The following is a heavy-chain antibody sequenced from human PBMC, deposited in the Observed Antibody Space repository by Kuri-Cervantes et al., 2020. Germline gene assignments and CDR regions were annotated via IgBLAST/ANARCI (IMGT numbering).Heavy chain of an antibody. CDR2: IYYSGST. D-gene: IGHD1-1*01. Sequence: SETLSLTCTVSGGSISSYYWGWIRQPPGKGLEWIGSIYYSGSTYYNPSLKSRVTISVDTSKNQFSLKLSSVTAADTAVYYCARDDWKFNWFDPWGQGTLVTVSS. CDR3: ARDDWKFNWFDP. V-gene: IGHV4-39*07. CDR1: GGSISSYY. J-gene: IGHJ5*02.